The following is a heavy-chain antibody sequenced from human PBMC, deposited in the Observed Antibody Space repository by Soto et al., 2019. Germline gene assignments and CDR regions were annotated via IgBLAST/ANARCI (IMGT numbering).Heavy chain of an antibody. CDR1: GLTLSSYP. CDR3: AKERFAFEGMDV. Sequence: RGAMRPSGAPTGLTLSSYPMRWVRQSPGKGLEWVSAISGSGGSTYYADSVKGRFTISRDNSKNTLYLQMNSLRAEDTAVYYCAKERFAFEGMDVWGQGTMVT. D-gene: IGHD3-10*01. CDR2: ISGSGGST. V-gene: IGHV3-23*01. J-gene: IGHJ6*02.